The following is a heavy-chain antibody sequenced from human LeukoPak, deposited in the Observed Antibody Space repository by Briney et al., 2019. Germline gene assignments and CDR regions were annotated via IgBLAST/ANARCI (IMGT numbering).Heavy chain of an antibody. Sequence: QPGGSLRLSCAASEFTFSSYWMSWVRQAPGKGLEWVANIKQDGSEKYYVDSVKGRFTISRDNAKNSLYLQMNSLRAEDTAVYYCATRYSIPGYFDYWGQGTLVTVSS. J-gene: IGHJ4*02. D-gene: IGHD1-26*01. V-gene: IGHV3-7*01. CDR2: IKQDGSEK. CDR3: ATRYSIPGYFDY. CDR1: EFTFSSYW.